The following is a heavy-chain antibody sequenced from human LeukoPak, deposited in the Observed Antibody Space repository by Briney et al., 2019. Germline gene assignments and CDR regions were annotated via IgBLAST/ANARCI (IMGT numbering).Heavy chain of an antibody. D-gene: IGHD5-24*01. J-gene: IGHJ4*02. CDR1: GGSISSSSYY. CDR3: ARRKRDGYNWYFDY. V-gene: IGHV4-39*01. Sequence: PSETLSLTCTVSGGSISSSSYYWGWIRQPPGKGLEWIGSIYYSGSTYYNPSLKSRVTISVDTSKNQFSLKLSSETAADTAVYYCARRKRDGYNWYFDYWGQGTLVTVSS. CDR2: IYYSGST.